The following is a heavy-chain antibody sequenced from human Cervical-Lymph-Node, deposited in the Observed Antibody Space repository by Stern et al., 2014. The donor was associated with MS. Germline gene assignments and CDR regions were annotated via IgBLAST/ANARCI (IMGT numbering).Heavy chain of an antibody. CDR2: IGGNSGSI. D-gene: IGHD4-23*01. V-gene: IGHV3-23*04. Sequence: EVQLVESGGGLVQPGGSLRLSCAASGLTFSIYAMSWVRQAPGKGLEWVSAIGGNSGSIYYADSVKGRFTISRDNSKNTVYMQMNSLRVEDTAVYYCAGAVDGGNCFDCWGQGTLVTVSS. J-gene: IGHJ4*02. CDR3: AGAVDGGNCFDC. CDR1: GLTFSIYA.